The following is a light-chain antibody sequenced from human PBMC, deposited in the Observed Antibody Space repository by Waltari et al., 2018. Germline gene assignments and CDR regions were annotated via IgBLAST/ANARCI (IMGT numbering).Light chain of an antibody. CDR2: RND. Sequence: QSVLSQPPSASGAPGPRVTMSGSGSISPLRYNFFNCNLQTRGTAPKLLIYRNDLRPSGVPCRFSGSKSGTSASLAISGLQSEDEGVYYCASWDDSPVGRWVFGGGTKLTVL. CDR1: ISPLRYNF. V-gene: IGLV1-44*01. J-gene: IGLJ3*02. CDR3: ASWDDSPVGRWV.